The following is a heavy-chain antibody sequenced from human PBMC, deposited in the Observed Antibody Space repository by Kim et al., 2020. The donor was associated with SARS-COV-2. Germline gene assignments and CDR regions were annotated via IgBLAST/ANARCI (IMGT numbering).Heavy chain of an antibody. CDR3: ARSRDMVTKIYYYYYGMDV. CDR1: GGTFSSYA. CDR2: IIPIFGTA. V-gene: IGHV1-69*13. Sequence: SVKVSCKASGGTFSSYAISWVRQAPGQGLEWMGGIIPIFGTANYAQKFQGRVTITADESTSTAYMELSSLRSEDTAVYYCARSRDMVTKIYYYYYGMDVWGQGTTVTVSS. D-gene: IGHD2-15*01. J-gene: IGHJ6*02.